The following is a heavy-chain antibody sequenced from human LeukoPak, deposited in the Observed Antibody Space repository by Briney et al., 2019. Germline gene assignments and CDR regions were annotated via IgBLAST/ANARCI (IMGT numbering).Heavy chain of an antibody. J-gene: IGHJ5*02. CDR1: SGSFSGYY. CDR2: IYTSGCT. Sequence: SETLSLTCAVYSGSFSGYYWSWIRQPAGKGLVWIVRIYTSGCTNYNPSLKSRVTISVDTSKNQFSLNLTPVTAADTAVYYCARFTPQGYGWGGYNRFDPWGQGTLVTVSS. CDR3: ARFTPQGYGWGGYNRFDP. V-gene: IGHV4-59*10. D-gene: IGHD3-16*01.